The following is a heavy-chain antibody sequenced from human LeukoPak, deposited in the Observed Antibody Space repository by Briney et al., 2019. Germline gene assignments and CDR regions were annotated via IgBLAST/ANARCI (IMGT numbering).Heavy chain of an antibody. D-gene: IGHD6-13*01. CDR3: AREWTSRTGTTAGFP. CDR1: GGTFSSYA. CDR2: IIPIFGTA. V-gene: IGHV1-69*06. J-gene: IGHJ5*02. Sequence: ASVKVSCKASGGTFSSYAISWVRQAPGQGLEWMGGIIPIFGTANYAQKFQGRVTITADKSTSTAYMELRNLKSDDTAVYYCAREWTSRTGTTAGFPWGQGTLVTVSS.